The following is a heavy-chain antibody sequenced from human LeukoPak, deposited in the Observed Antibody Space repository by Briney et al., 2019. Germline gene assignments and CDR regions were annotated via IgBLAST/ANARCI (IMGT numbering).Heavy chain of an antibody. Sequence: GASVKVSCKASGYTFTGYYMHWVRQAPGQGLEWMGWISAYNGNTNYAQKLQGRVTMTTDTSTSTAYMELRSLRSDDTAVYYCARSGYSYGSVYYYYYMDVWGKGTTVTISS. CDR3: ARSGYSYGSVYYYYYMDV. J-gene: IGHJ6*03. V-gene: IGHV1-18*04. CDR1: GYTFTGYY. D-gene: IGHD5-18*01. CDR2: ISAYNGNT.